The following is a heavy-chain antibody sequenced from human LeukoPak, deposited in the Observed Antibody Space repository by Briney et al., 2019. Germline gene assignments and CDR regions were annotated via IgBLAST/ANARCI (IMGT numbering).Heavy chain of an antibody. CDR2: MSGSGDST. CDR3: ANPDSSGFYFSIRFDF. D-gene: IGHD3-22*01. J-gene: IGHJ4*02. V-gene: IGHV3-23*01. CDR1: GFTFSSYA. Sequence: GGSLRLSCTASGFTFSSYAMSWVRQAPGKGLEWVSTMSGSGDSTYYADSEKGRFTVSRDNSKNTLYLQMNSLRAEDAAVYFCANPDSSGFYFSIRFDFWGQGTLVTVSS.